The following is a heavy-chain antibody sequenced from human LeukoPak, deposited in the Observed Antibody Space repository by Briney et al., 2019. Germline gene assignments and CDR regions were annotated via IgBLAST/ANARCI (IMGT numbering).Heavy chain of an antibody. J-gene: IGHJ6*04. V-gene: IGHV3-30*18. CDR1: GFTFSSYG. CDR3: AKRPPSNYGSGNGLDV. Sequence: QTGRSLRLSCAASGFTFSSYGMHWVRQAPGRGLEWVAYISYDESNRYYADSVKGRFTISRDNSKNTLYLQMSSLRAEDTAMYYCAKRPPSNYGSGNGLDVWGKGTTVTVSS. CDR2: ISYDESNR. D-gene: IGHD3-10*01.